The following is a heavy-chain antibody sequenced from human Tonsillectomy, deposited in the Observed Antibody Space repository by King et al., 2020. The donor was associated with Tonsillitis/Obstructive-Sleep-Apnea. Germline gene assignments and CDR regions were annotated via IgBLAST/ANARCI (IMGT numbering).Heavy chain of an antibody. V-gene: IGHV1-18*01. D-gene: IGHD2-2*01. Sequence: VQLVESGAEVKKPGASVKVSCKASGYTFTSFDISWVRQAPGQGLEWMGWISGYNDNTNYVQNLQGRVTMTADTSTSTAYMELRSLRSDDTAVYYCARDEGYCSGSICYPGLASMDVWGKGTTVTVS. CDR2: ISGYNDNT. CDR3: ARDEGYCSGSICYPGLASMDV. J-gene: IGHJ6*03. CDR1: GYTFTSFD.